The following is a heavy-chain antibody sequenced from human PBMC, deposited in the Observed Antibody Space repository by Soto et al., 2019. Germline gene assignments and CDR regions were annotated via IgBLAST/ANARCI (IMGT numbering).Heavy chain of an antibody. D-gene: IGHD3-10*01. J-gene: IGHJ5*02. Sequence: QVQLQESGPGLVKPSETLSLTCTVSGGSISSYYWSWIRQPPGKGLEWIGYIFQSVSISYNPSLNRRGTIPLDTSKPRCSLKLSSVSAADTAVYSCASLDITMLRRVVNDGWFDTWGQGTLVTFSS. CDR3: ASLDITMLRRVVNDGWFDT. CDR1: GGSISSYY. V-gene: IGHV4-59*08. CDR2: IFQSVSI.